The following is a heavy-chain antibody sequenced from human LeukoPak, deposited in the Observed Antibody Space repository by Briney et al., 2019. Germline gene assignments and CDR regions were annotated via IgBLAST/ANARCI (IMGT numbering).Heavy chain of an antibody. D-gene: IGHD6-19*01. CDR1: GGSISSSSYY. CDR3: ARGRRLGWFDY. V-gene: IGHV4-39*07. J-gene: IGHJ4*02. Sequence: PSETLSLTCTVSGGSISSSSYYWGWIRQPPGKGLEWIGSIYYSGSTYYNPSLKSRVTISVDTSKNQFSLKLSSVTAADTAVYYCARGRRLGWFDYWGQGTLVTVSS. CDR2: IYYSGST.